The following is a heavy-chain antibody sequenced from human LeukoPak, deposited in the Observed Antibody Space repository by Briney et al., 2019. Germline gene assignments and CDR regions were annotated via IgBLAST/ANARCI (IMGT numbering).Heavy chain of an antibody. Sequence: GGSLRLSCAASGFTFSSYAMHWVRQAPGKGLEWVAVISYDGSNKYYADSVKGRFTISRDNSKNTLYLQMNSLRAEDTAVYYCARGVRPRFGEAFDIWGQGTMVTVSS. CDR2: ISYDGSNK. V-gene: IGHV3-30-3*01. CDR1: GFTFSSYA. D-gene: IGHD3-10*01. CDR3: ARGVRPRFGEAFDI. J-gene: IGHJ3*02.